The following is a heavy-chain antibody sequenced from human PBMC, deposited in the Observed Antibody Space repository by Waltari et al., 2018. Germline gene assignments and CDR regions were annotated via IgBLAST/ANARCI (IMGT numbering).Heavy chain of an antibody. D-gene: IGHD6-13*01. J-gene: IGHJ4*02. Sequence: QLQLQESGPGLVKPSETLSLTCTVSGGSISSSSYYWGWIRQPPGKGREWIGSIYYSESTYNNPSHKRGVTIAVETYKNQFSMKLSSWTAADTAVYYGARLTAAGQEFDYWGQGTLVTVSS. CDR3: ARLTAAGQEFDY. CDR2: IYYSEST. V-gene: IGHV4-39*01. CDR1: GGSISSSSYY.